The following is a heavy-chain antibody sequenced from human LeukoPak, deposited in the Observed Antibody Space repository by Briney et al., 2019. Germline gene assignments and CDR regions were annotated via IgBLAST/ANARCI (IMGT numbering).Heavy chain of an antibody. V-gene: IGHV4-59*01. J-gene: IGHJ4*02. CDR2: IYYPVDT. D-gene: IGHD3-22*01. CDR3: ARRRYYDSRGYNPTYYFDY. CDR1: GDSFIGSY. Sequence: SETLSLTCTVSGDSFIGSYWSWIRQATGKGLEWIGYIYYPVDTNYNPSLQSRVTMSVDISKKQFSLRLTSVSAADTAVYYCARRRYYDSRGYNPTYYFDYWGQGILVTVSS.